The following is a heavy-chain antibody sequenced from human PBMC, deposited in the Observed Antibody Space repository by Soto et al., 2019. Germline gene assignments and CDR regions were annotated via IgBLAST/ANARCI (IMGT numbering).Heavy chain of an antibody. CDR1: GFTFSNYG. D-gene: IGHD6-19*01. J-gene: IGHJ6*02. V-gene: IGHV3-30*18. Sequence: QVQLVESGGGVVQPGRSLRFSCAASGFTFSNYGMHWVRQAPGKGLEWAAVISADGSNKFYVDSVKGRFTISRDNSKNTVYLQMNSLRVEDTAVYYCAKDRGSGWNYYGLDAWGQGTTVTVSS. CDR3: AKDRGSGWNYYGLDA. CDR2: ISADGSNK.